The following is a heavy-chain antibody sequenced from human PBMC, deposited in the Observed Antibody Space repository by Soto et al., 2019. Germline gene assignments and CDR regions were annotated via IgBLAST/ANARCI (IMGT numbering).Heavy chain of an antibody. V-gene: IGHV1-2*02. CDR3: ATDDYGIFPY. CDR2: IDPRSGGT. Sequence: HVQLVQSGTEVKKPGASVRVSCMVSGYPFTTYYIHWVRQAPGQGLEWMGWIDPRSGGTVYEQKFQGRVTMTRDMSISTVYMDLSGLTSDDTALYSCATDDYGIFPYWGQGSLVTVSS. CDR1: GYPFTTYY. D-gene: IGHD3-10*01. J-gene: IGHJ4*02.